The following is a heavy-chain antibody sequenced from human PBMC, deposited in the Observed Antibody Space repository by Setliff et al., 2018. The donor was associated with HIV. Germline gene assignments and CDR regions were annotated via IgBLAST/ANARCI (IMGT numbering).Heavy chain of an antibody. CDR2: MHYGGFF. CDR1: GGSFRGSRYY. J-gene: IGHJ4*02. CDR3: ARPALGIGGGSRFDN. V-gene: IGHV4-39*01. D-gene: IGHD3-10*01. Sequence: PSETLSLTCTVSGGSFRGSRYYWGWIRQPPGKGLEWIGNMHYGGFFWYSPSLKSRVTISVDTSKNQFSLKLSSVTAADTAVYYCARPALGIGGGSRFDNWGQGTRVTV.